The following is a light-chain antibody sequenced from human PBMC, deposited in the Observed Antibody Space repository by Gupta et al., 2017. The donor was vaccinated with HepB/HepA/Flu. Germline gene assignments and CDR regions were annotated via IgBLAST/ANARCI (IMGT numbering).Light chain of an antibody. CDR1: RSNSGEGYE. J-gene: IGLJ1*01. V-gene: IGLV1-40*01. Sequence: QSVLPPPPSVSVAPGQTVTIPCTGSRSNSGEGYEVQWYHHLPATASNLLIYGNNNRHEGGPARVFGSKSGTSAAMAITGLQAEEEADYYCQSYDNIRSGGHVFGTGTKVTVL. CDR3: QSYDNIRSGGHV. CDR2: GNN.